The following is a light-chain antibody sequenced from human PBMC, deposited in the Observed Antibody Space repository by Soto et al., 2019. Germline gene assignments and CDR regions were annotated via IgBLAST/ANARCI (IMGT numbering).Light chain of an antibody. CDR2: ADS. CDR1: NVGGYS. Sequence: SYELTQPPSVSVAPGQTARITCGGDNVGGYSVHWYQQRPGQAPVLVVYADSDRPSGIPERFSGSNSGNTATLTISRVEAGDAADYYCQVWDSSSDLIVFGTGTKVTVL. CDR3: QVWDSSSDLIV. V-gene: IGLV3-21*02. J-gene: IGLJ1*01.